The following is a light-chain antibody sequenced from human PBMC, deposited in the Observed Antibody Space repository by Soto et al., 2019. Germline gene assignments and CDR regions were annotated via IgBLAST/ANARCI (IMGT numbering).Light chain of an antibody. V-gene: IGKV1-5*01. Sequence: DIQMTQSPATLSASVGDRVTITCRASQSISSWLAWYQQKPGKAPKLLIYDASSFESGVPSRFSGSGSGTEFTLTISSLQPDDFATYHCQQSYSTPWTFGQGTKVDIK. J-gene: IGKJ1*01. CDR2: DAS. CDR3: QQSYSTPWT. CDR1: QSISSW.